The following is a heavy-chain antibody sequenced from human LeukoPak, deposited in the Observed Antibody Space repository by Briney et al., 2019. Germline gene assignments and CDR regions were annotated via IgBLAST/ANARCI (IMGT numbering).Heavy chain of an antibody. CDR1: GFTFSSYW. D-gene: IGHD6-19*01. Sequence: GGSLRLSCAASGFTFSSYWMSWVRQAPGKGLEWVANIKQDGSEKYYVDSVKGRFTISRDNSKNTLYLQMNSLRAEDTAVYYCAKLGGWYYFDYWGQGTLVTVSS. CDR3: AKLGGWYYFDY. CDR2: IKQDGSEK. J-gene: IGHJ4*02. V-gene: IGHV3-7*03.